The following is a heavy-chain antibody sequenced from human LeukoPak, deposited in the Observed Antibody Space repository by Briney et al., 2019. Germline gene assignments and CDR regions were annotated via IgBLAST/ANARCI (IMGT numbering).Heavy chain of an antibody. CDR1: GGSISSGSYY. Sequence: SETLSLTCTVSGGSISSGSYYWSWIRQPAGKGLEWIGRIYTSGSTNYNPSLKSRVTISVDTSKNQFSLKLSSVTAADTAVYYCAREVGDYWGQGTLVTVSS. CDR2: IYTSGST. D-gene: IGHD2-15*01. J-gene: IGHJ4*02. V-gene: IGHV4-61*02. CDR3: AREVGDY.